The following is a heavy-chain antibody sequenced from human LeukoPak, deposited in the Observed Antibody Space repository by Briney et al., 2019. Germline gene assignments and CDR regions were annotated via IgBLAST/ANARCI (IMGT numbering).Heavy chain of an antibody. CDR2: IYYSGST. CDR1: GGSISSSSYY. D-gene: IGHD1-26*01. J-gene: IGHJ4*02. Sequence: KPSETLSLTCTVSGGSISSSSYYWGWIRQPPGKGLEWIGSIYYSGSTYYSPSLKSRVTISVDTSKNQFSLKLSSVTAADTAVYYCARRGWELLDFDYWGQGTLVTVSS. CDR3: ARRGWELLDFDY. V-gene: IGHV4-39*01.